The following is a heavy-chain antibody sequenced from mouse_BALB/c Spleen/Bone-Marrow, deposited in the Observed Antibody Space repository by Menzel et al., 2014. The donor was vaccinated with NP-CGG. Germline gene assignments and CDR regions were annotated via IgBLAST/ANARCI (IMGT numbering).Heavy chain of an antibody. CDR3: TREEHCYGSGALDD. CDR1: GFNVKDTY. Sequence: DVKLQESGAELVKPGASVKLSCTASGFNVKDTYMQWVKQRPEQGLEWIGRIDPANGNTQYDPTFQGKATITTDTSSNTAYLQLSSLTSEDTAVYCCTREEHCYGSGALDDWGEGTSVTVSS. J-gene: IGHJ4*01. D-gene: IGHD1-2*01. CDR2: IDPANGNT. V-gene: IGHV14-3*02.